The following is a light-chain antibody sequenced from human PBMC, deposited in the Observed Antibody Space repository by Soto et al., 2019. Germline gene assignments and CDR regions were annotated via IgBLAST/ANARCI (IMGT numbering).Light chain of an antibody. Sequence: DIQMTQSPPSLSPFLLDKVIISFLASQSISNYLNWYQQKPGTAPKVLISVASTLQSGVPSRFSGSGSGTDFSLTISSLQPEDFATYYCQQSYSTPWTFGQGTKVDIK. V-gene: IGKV1-39*01. CDR3: QQSYSTPWT. CDR2: VAS. CDR1: QSISNY. J-gene: IGKJ1*01.